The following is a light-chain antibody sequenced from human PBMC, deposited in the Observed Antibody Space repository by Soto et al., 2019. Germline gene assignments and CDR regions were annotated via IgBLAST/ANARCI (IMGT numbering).Light chain of an antibody. J-gene: IGLJ1*01. CDR1: SSDVGGYNY. V-gene: IGLV2-14*01. CDR3: SSYGSTSTRYV. CDR2: EVS. Sequence: QSVLTQPASVSGSPGQSITISCTGTSSDVGGYNYVSWYQQHPGKAPKLMIYEVSNRPSGVSNRFSGSESANTASLTISGLQAEDEADYFCSSYGSTSTRYVFGTGTKLTVL.